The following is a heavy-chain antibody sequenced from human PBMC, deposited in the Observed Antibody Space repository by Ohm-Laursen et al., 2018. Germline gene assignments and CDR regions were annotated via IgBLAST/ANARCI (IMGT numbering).Heavy chain of an antibody. CDR1: GYTFTSSY. CDR3: ARGRAVAGLFDY. Sequence: ASVKVSCKASGYTFTSSYMNWVRQAPGQGFEWMGIINTSGGSTSYAQKFQDRVTMTRDTSTSTVYMELSSLKSEDTAVYYCARGRAVAGLFDYWGQGTLVAVSS. J-gene: IGHJ4*02. D-gene: IGHD6-19*01. CDR2: INTSGGST. V-gene: IGHV1-46*01.